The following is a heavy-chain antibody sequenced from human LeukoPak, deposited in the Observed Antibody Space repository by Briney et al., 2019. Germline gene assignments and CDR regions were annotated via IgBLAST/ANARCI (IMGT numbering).Heavy chain of an antibody. V-gene: IGHV3-30-3*01. CDR1: GFTFSSYA. Sequence: LPGGSLRLSCAASGFTFSSYAMHWVRQAPGKGLEWVAVISYDGSNKYYADSVKGRFTISRDNSKNTLYLQMNSLRAEDTAVYYCARSGPGVGGFWSGYTWDDAFDIWGQGTMVTVSS. CDR3: ARSGPGVGGFWSGYTWDDAFDI. D-gene: IGHD3-3*01. J-gene: IGHJ3*02. CDR2: ISYDGSNK.